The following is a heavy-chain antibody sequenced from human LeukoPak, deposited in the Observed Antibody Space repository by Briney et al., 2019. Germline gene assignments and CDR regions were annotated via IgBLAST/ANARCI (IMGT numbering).Heavy chain of an antibody. V-gene: IGHV3-48*01. CDR1: GFTFSSYS. CDR3: AKDGNIHDYGAKTGAFDI. D-gene: IGHD4-17*01. CDR2: ISSSSSTI. J-gene: IGHJ3*02. Sequence: GGSLRLSCAASGFTFSSYSMNWVRQAPGKGLEWVSYISSSSSTIYYADSVKGRFTISRDNAKNSLYLQMNSLRAEDTAVYYCAKDGNIHDYGAKTGAFDIWGQGTMVTVSS.